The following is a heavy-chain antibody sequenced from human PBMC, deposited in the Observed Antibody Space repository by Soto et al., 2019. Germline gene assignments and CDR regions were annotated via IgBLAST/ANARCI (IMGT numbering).Heavy chain of an antibody. D-gene: IGHD3-3*01. Sequence: SGGSLRLSCAASGFTFSSYSMNWVRQAPGKGLEWVSSISSSSSYIYYADSVKGRFTISRDNAKNSLYLQMNSLRAEDTAVYYCARVYDFGSGYLGRQSYYLAGSGKGTTVPVSS. J-gene: IGHJ6*03. CDR1: GFTFSSYS. V-gene: IGHV3-21*01. CDR3: ARVYDFGSGYLGRQSYYLAG. CDR2: ISSSSSYI.